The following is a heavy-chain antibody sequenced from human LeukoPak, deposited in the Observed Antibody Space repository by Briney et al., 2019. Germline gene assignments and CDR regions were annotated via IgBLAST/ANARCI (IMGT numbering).Heavy chain of an antibody. Sequence: PGRSLRLSCAASGFTFSSYSMNWVRQAPGKGLEWVSYISGSSSTIYYADSVRGRFTISRDNAKNSLYLQMISLRAEDTAVYYCARGAVVGATSGDYWGQGTLVTVSS. V-gene: IGHV3-48*01. D-gene: IGHD1-26*01. CDR2: ISGSSSTI. J-gene: IGHJ4*02. CDR1: GFTFSSYS. CDR3: ARGAVVGATSGDY.